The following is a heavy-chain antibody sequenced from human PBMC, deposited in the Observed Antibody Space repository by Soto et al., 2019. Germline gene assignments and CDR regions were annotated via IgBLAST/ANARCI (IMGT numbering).Heavy chain of an antibody. CDR2: ISAYNGNT. CDR3: ARDSVVILTGYYYYGMDV. D-gene: IGHD3-9*01. V-gene: IGHV1-18*01. CDR1: GYTFTSYG. J-gene: IGHJ6*02. Sequence: SVKVSCKASGYTFTSYGISWVRQAPGQGLEWMGWISAYNGNTNYAQKLQGRVTMTTDTSTSTAYMELRSLRSDDTAVYYCARDSVVILTGYYYYGMDVWGQGTTVTVSS.